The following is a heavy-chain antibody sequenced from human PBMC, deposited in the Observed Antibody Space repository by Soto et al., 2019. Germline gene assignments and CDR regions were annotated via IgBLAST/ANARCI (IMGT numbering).Heavy chain of an antibody. CDR3: ARDRSGRLYYYYGVDV. CDR2: IYYSGST. Sequence: SETLSLTCTVSGGSISSGDYYWSWIRQPPGKGLEWIGYIYYSGSTYYNPSLESRVTISVDTSKNQFSLKLSSVTAADTAVYYCARDRSGRLYYYYGVDVWGQGTTVTV. D-gene: IGHD6-19*01. V-gene: IGHV4-30-4*01. CDR1: GGSISSGDYY. J-gene: IGHJ6*02.